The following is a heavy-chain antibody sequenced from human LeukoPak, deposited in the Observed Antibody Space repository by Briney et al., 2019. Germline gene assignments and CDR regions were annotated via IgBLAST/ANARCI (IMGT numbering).Heavy chain of an antibody. CDR2: ISYDGSNK. Sequence: GGSLRLSCAASGFTFSSYAMHWVRQAPGKGLEWVAVISYDGSNKYYADSVKGRFTISRDNSKNTLYLQMNGLRAEDTAVYYCARARQSSLYYFDYWGQGSLVTVSS. D-gene: IGHD6-19*01. CDR3: ARARQSSLYYFDY. CDR1: GFTFSSYA. V-gene: IGHV3-30*04. J-gene: IGHJ4*02.